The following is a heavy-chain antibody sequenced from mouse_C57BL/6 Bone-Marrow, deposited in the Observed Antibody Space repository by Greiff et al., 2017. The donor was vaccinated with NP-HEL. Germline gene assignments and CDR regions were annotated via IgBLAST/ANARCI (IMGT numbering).Heavy chain of an antibody. CDR1: GFNIKDDY. D-gene: IGHD1-1*01. CDR3: TGSSYFDY. V-gene: IGHV14-4*01. Sequence: VQLQQSGAELVRPGASVQLSCTASGFNIKDDYMHWVKQRPEQGLEWIGWIDPENGNTEYASKFQGKATITADTSSNTAYLQLSSLTSEDTAVYYCTGSSYFDYWGQGTTLTVSS. CDR2: IDPENGNT. J-gene: IGHJ2*01.